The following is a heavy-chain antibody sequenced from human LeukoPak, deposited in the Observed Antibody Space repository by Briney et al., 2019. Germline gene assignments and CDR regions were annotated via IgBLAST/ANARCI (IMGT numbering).Heavy chain of an antibody. CDR3: AREVAVAGAFDY. J-gene: IGHJ4*02. CDR2: IYTSGST. D-gene: IGHD6-19*01. CDR1: GGSISSGSYY. Sequence: PSQTLSLTCTVSGGSISSGSYYWSWIRQPAGKGLEWIGRIYTSGSTNYNPSLKSRVTMSVDTSKNQFSLKLSSVTAADTAVYYCAREVAVAGAFDYWGQGTLVTVSS. V-gene: IGHV4-61*02.